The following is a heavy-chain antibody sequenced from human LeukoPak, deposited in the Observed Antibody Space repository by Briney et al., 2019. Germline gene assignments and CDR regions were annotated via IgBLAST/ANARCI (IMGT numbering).Heavy chain of an antibody. CDR3: ARDLLSTAGYFDY. CDR1: GGSISSYY. Sequence: SETRSLTCTASGGSISSYYWSWIRQPPGKGLEWIGYIYYSGSTNYNPSLKSRVTISVDTSRNQFSLNLSSVTAADTAVYYCARDLLSTAGYFDYWGQGTLVTVSS. V-gene: IGHV4-59*01. D-gene: IGHD6-19*01. J-gene: IGHJ4*02. CDR2: IYYSGST.